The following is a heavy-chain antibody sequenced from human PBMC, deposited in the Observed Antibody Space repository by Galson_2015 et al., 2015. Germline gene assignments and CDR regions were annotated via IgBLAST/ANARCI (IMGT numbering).Heavy chain of an antibody. D-gene: IGHD2-2*01. CDR2: ISGSGGST. V-gene: IGHV3-23*01. J-gene: IGHJ4*02. CDR3: AKDEGVVPAAAEFDY. Sequence: SLRLSCEASGFTFSSYAMSWVRQAPGKGLEWVSAISGSGGSTYYADSVKGRFTISRDNSKNTLYLQMNSLRAEDTAVYYCAKDEGVVPAAAEFDYWGQGTLVTVSS. CDR1: GFTFSSYA.